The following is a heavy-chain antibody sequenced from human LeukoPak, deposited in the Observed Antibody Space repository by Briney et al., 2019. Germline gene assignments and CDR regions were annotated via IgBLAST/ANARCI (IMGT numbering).Heavy chain of an antibody. V-gene: IGHV4-59*01. CDR2: IYYSGRT. J-gene: IGHJ4*02. CDR3: AKDFWCGYYPNY. D-gene: IGHD3-3*01. Sequence: SETLSLTCTVSGGSISRDYWCWIRQPPGKGLEWIGYIYYSGRTYYNPSLKSRITISVDTSKNQFSLKLSSVTAADTAVYYCAKDFWCGYYPNYWGQGTLVTVSS. CDR1: GGSISRDY.